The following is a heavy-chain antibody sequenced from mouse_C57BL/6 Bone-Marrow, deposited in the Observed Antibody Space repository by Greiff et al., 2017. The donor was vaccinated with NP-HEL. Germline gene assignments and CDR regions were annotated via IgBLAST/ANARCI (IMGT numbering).Heavy chain of an antibody. D-gene: IGHD1-1*01. CDR1: GYTFTEYT. CDR2: FYPGSGSI. J-gene: IGHJ1*03. Sequence: QVQLQQSGAELVKPGASVKLSCKASGYTFTEYTIHWVKQRSGQGLEWIGWFYPGSGSIKYNEKFKDKATLTADKSSSTVYMDLSRLTSEDTGVYFCARHGDYFGSSYGYVDVWGTGTTVTVSS. V-gene: IGHV1-62-2*01. CDR3: ARHGDYFGSSYGYVDV.